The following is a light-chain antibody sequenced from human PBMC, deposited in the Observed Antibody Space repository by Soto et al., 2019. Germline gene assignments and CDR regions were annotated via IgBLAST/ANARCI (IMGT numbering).Light chain of an antibody. CDR3: QQLNNYPRT. V-gene: IGKV1-9*01. J-gene: IGKJ1*01. CDR2: TAS. CDR1: QGINNY. Sequence: DIQLTQSPSFLSASVGDRVTITCRASQGINNYLAWYQQKPGKAPKLLIYTASTLQSGVPSMFSGSGSGTEFTLTISSLQPEDFATYYCQQLNNYPRTFGQGTKVEIK.